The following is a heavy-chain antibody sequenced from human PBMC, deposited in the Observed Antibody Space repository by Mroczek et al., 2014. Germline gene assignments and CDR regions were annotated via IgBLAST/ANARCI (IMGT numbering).Heavy chain of an antibody. CDR3: AREKYYGPTGVGYFDH. CDR2: ISYDGSNK. D-gene: IGHD4/OR15-4a*01. J-gene: IGHJ4*02. Sequence: ESGGGVVQPGRSLRLSCAASGFTFSSYAMHWVRQAPGKGLEWVAVISYDGSNKYYADSVKGRFTISRDNSKNTLYLQMNSLRAEDTAVYYCAREKYYGPTGVGYFDHWGQGTLVTVSS. V-gene: IGHV3-30-3*01. CDR1: GFTFSSYA.